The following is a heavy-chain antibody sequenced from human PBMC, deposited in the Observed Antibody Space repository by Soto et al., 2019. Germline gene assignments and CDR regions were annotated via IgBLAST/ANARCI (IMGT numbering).Heavy chain of an antibody. V-gene: IGHV4-4*02. CDR3: ARLLPKLNYYDSSGYRTPFDY. D-gene: IGHD3-22*01. CDR1: GGSISSSNW. CDR2: IYHSGST. Sequence: SETLSLTCAVSGGSISSSNWWSWVRQPPGKGLEWIGEIYHSGSTNYNPSLKSRVTISVDKSKNQFSLKLSSVTAADTAVYYCARLLPKLNYYDSSGYRTPFDYWGQGTLVTVSS. J-gene: IGHJ4*02.